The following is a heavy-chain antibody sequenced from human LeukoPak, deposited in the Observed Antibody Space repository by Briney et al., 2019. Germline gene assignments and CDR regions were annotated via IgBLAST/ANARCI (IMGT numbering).Heavy chain of an antibody. D-gene: IGHD3-22*01. CDR3: TTDTSSGYYFLKV. CDR1: GFTFSNAW. V-gene: IGHV3-15*01. J-gene: IGHJ4*02. CDR2: IKSKTDGGTT. Sequence: KPGGSLRLSCAASGFTFSNAWMSWVRQAPGKGLEWVGRIKSKTDGGTTDYAAPVKGRFTISRDDSKNTLYLQMNSLKTEDTAVYYCTTDTSSGYYFLKVWGQGTLVTVSS.